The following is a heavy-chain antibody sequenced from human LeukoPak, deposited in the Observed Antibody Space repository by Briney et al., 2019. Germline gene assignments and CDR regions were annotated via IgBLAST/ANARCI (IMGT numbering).Heavy chain of an antibody. CDR1: GYAFTGYY. CDR2: INPNSGGT. V-gene: IGHV1-2*06. Sequence: ASVKVSCKASGYAFTGYYMHWVRQAPGQGLEWMGRINPNSGGTNYAQKFQGRVTMTRDTSISTAYMELSRLRSDDTAVYYCARLAFGVVVVAATRDYWGQGTLVTVSS. J-gene: IGHJ4*02. D-gene: IGHD2-15*01. CDR3: ARLAFGVVVVAATRDY.